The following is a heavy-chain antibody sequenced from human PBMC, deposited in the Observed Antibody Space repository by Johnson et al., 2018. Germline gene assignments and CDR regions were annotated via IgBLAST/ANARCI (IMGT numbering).Heavy chain of an antibody. CDR3: TRGLGDYDFFAMGV. V-gene: IGHV3-49*04. D-gene: IGHD4-11*01. CDR2: IRSKAYTGAT. CDR1: GFTLGDYG. Sequence: EVQLLESGGGLVNPGRSLRLSCTASGFTLGDYGVSWVRQAPGKGLEWVGLIRSKAYTGATDYAASLKGRVTISRDDSNSTAYLEMNSLKTEDTAVYYCTRGLGDYDFFAMGVWDRGKTVTVSS. J-gene: IGHJ6*04.